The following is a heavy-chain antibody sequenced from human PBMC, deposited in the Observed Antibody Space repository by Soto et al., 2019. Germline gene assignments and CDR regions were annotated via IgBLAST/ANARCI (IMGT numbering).Heavy chain of an antibody. CDR1: GFTFITYD. J-gene: IGHJ4*02. Sequence: ASVKVFCKASGFTFITYDFSWVRQAAGQGLEWMGWMNPNNGNAGFAQKFRGRITMTRNTSTSTAYLELSSLRSDDSAVYFCARRKERSGPYYLDLWGQGTQVTVSS. CDR2: MNPNNGNA. CDR3: ARRKERSGPYYLDL. V-gene: IGHV1-8*01. D-gene: IGHD6-25*01.